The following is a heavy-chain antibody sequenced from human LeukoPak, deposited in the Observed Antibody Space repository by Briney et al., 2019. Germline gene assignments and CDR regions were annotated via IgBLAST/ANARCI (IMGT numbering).Heavy chain of an antibody. CDR1: GGTFSSYA. Sequence: ASVKVSCKASGGTFSSYAISWLRQAPGQGLEWMGGIIPIFGTANYAQKFQGRVTITADESTSTAYMELSSLRSEDTAVYYCATTPHYYDSSGYYFDYWGQGTLVTVSS. D-gene: IGHD3-22*01. V-gene: IGHV1-69*01. CDR2: IIPIFGTA. CDR3: ATTPHYYDSSGYYFDY. J-gene: IGHJ4*02.